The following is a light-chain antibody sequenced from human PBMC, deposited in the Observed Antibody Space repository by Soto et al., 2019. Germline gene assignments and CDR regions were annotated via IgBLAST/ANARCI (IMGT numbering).Light chain of an antibody. J-gene: IGKJ2*01. CDR1: QSVSSS. CDR3: QQRTNWPPKYT. Sequence: EIVLTQSPATLSLSPGERATLSCRASQSVSSSLAWYQQKPGQAPRLLIYDASNRATGIPARFSGSGSGTGFTLTISSLELEDFAVYYCQQRTNWPPKYTFGQGPKLEI. V-gene: IGKV3-11*01. CDR2: DAS.